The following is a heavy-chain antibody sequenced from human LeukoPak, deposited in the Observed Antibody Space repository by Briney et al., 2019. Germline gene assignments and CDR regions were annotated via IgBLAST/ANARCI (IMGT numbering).Heavy chain of an antibody. CDR3: AKRGSYSSLSRDYYYMDV. Sequence: PGGSLRLSCAASGFTFSDYGMHWVRQAPGKGLEWVAVIWYDGTNKRYAESVKGRFAISRDDSKNTPYLQMNGLRVEDTAVYYCAKRGSYSSLSRDYYYMDVWGKGTTVTVSS. CDR1: GFTFSDYG. V-gene: IGHV3-33*03. CDR2: IWYDGTNK. J-gene: IGHJ6*03. D-gene: IGHD6-6*01.